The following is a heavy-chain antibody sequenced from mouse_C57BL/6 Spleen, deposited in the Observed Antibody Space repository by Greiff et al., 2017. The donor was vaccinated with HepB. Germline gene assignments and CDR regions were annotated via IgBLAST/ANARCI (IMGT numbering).Heavy chain of an antibody. D-gene: IGHD1-1*01. V-gene: IGHV1-80*01. CDR2: IYPGDGDT. CDR3: ARWVTTVVESFDY. J-gene: IGHJ2*01. Sequence: QVQLQQSGAELVKPGASVKISCKASGYAFSSYWMNWVKQRPGKGLEWIGQIYPGDGDTNYNGKFKGKATLTADKSSSTAYMQLSSLTSEDSAVYFCARWVTTVVESFDYWGQGTTLTVSS. CDR1: GYAFSSYW.